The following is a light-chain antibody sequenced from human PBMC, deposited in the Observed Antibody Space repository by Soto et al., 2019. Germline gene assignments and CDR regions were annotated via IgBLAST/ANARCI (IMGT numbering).Light chain of an antibody. V-gene: IGLV2-8*01. Sequence: QSALTQPPSASGSPGQSVTISCTGTSSDIGAYIYVSWYQQHPGKAPKLVIYEVFKRPPGVPDRFSGSTSGNTASLTVSGLQAEDEANYYCSSYAGNNNVIFGRGTQLTVL. CDR3: SSYAGNNNVI. CDR2: EVF. CDR1: SSDIGAYIY. J-gene: IGLJ2*01.